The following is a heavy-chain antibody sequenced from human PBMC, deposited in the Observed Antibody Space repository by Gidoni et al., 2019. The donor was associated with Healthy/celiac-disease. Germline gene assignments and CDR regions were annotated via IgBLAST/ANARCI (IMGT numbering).Heavy chain of an antibody. D-gene: IGHD2-21*02. CDR3: ARVDIVVVTAIQEYFQH. Sequence: QVQLVQSGAEVKKPGASVKVSCKASGYTFTGYYMHWVRQAPGQGLEWMGWINPNSGGTNYAQKFQGRVTMTRDTSISTAYMELSRLRSDDTAVYYCARVDIVVVTAIQEYFQHWGQGTLVTVSS. J-gene: IGHJ1*01. CDR1: GYTFTGYY. V-gene: IGHV1-2*02. CDR2: INPNSGGT.